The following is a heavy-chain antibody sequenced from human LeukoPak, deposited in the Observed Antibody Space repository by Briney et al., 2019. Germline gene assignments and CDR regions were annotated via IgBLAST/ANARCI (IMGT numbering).Heavy chain of an antibody. CDR1: AGSLSGYY. CDR3: ARHFTYYYDSSGYPRDAFDI. Sequence: SETLSLTCTVSAGSLSGYYWSWIRQPPGKGLLWIGYIYDNGNTNYNPSLKSRVTISEDMSKNQFSLKLTSVTAADTALYYCARHFTYYYDSSGYPRDAFDIWGQGTMVTVSS. V-gene: IGHV4-59*08. D-gene: IGHD3-22*01. CDR2: IYDNGNT. J-gene: IGHJ3*02.